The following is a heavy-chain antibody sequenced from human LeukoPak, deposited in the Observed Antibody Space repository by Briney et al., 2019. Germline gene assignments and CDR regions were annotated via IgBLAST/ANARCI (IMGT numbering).Heavy chain of an antibody. CDR1: GFTFSGYA. Sequence: GGSLRLSCAASGFTFSGYAMHWVRQAPGKGLEWVAVISYDGSNKYYADSVKGRFTISRDNSKNTLYLQMNSLRAEDTAVYYCARDCSSTSCASVEFWFDPWGQGTLVTVSS. CDR3: ARDCSSTSCASVEFWFDP. V-gene: IGHV3-30*04. D-gene: IGHD2-2*01. J-gene: IGHJ5*02. CDR2: ISYDGSNK.